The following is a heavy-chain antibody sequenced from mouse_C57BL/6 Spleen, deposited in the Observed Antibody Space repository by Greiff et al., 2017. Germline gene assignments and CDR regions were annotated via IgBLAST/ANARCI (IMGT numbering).Heavy chain of an antibody. CDR2: IYPGDGDT. Sequence: QVQLQQSGAELVKPGASVKISCKASGYAFSSSWMNWVKQRPGTGLEWIGQIYPGDGDTNYNGKFKGKGTLTADKSTSTAYMQLSSLTAEDSEVYCCARTYYDYYFDYWGQGTTLTVSS. V-gene: IGHV1-80*01. CDR3: ARTYYDYYFDY. D-gene: IGHD2-4*01. J-gene: IGHJ2*01. CDR1: GYAFSSSW.